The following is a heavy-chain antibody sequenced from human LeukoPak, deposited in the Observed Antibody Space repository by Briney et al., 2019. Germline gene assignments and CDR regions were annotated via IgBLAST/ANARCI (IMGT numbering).Heavy chain of an antibody. D-gene: IGHD2-15*01. CDR3: ARDSCSGGSCYNWFDP. J-gene: IGHJ5*02. Sequence: GGSLRLSCAASGFTFSSYSMNWVRQAPGKGLEWVSSISSSSSYIYYADSVKGRFTISRDNAKNSLYLQMNSLRAEDTAVYYCARDSCSGGSCYNWFDPWGQGTLVTVSS. CDR2: ISSSSSYI. CDR1: GFTFSSYS. V-gene: IGHV3-21*01.